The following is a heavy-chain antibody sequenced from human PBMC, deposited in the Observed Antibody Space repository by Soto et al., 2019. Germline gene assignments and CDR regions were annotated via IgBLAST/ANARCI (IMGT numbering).Heavy chain of an antibody. Sequence: GGSLRLSCAASGFTFSSYWMHWVRQAPGKGLVWVSRINSDGSSTSYADSVKGRFTISRDNAKNTLYLQMNSLRAEDTAVYYCARDLPALYCGGDCYPDAFDIWGQGTMVTVS. CDR2: INSDGSST. CDR3: ARDLPALYCGGDCYPDAFDI. D-gene: IGHD2-21*01. V-gene: IGHV3-74*01. CDR1: GFTFSSYW. J-gene: IGHJ3*02.